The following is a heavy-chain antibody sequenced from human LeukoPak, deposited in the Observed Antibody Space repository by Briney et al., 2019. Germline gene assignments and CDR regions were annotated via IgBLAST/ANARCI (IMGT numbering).Heavy chain of an antibody. CDR2: IYYSGST. Sequence: SQTLSLTCTVSGGSISSGDYYWSWIRQPPGKGLEWIGYIYYSGSTYYNPSLKSRVTISVDTSKNQFSLKLSSMTAADTAVYYCARGTLEWLLRYYYYGTDVWGQGTTVTVSS. D-gene: IGHD3-3*01. J-gene: IGHJ6*02. CDR3: ARGTLEWLLRYYYYGTDV. CDR1: GGSISSGDYY. V-gene: IGHV4-30-4*01.